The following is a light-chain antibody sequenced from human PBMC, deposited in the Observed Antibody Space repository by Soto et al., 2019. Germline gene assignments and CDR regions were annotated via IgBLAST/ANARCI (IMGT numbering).Light chain of an antibody. J-gene: IGLJ1*01. V-gene: IGLV2-14*01. CDR3: SSYTSSGTYV. CDR2: EVS. Sequence: QSALTQPASVSGSPGQSITISCTGTSSDVGDYNYVSWYQQHPGKAPKRMIYEVSNRPSGVSKRFSGSKSGSTASLTISGVQAEGEDYYYCSSYTSSGTYVFGTGTKLTVL. CDR1: SSDVGDYNY.